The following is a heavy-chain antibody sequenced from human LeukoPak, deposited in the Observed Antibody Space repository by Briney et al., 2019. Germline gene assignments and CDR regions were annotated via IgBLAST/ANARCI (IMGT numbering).Heavy chain of an antibody. CDR3: AKGIKRVVVAATEYYFDY. CDR1: GFTFSSYG. Sequence: GGSLRLSCAASGFTFSSYGMHWVRQAPGKGLEGVAFIRYGGSNKYYADSVKGRFTISRDNSKNTLYLQMNSLRAEDTAVYYCAKGIKRVVVAATEYYFDYWGQGTLVTVSS. J-gene: IGHJ4*02. D-gene: IGHD2-15*01. CDR2: IRYGGSNK. V-gene: IGHV3-30*02.